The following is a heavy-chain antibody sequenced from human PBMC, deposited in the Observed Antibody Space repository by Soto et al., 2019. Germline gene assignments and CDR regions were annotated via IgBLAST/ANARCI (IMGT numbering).Heavy chain of an antibody. V-gene: IGHV1-46*01. D-gene: IGHD6-19*01. J-gene: IGHJ2*01. CDR2: INPSGGST. CDR3: ARASIAVAGSWYFDL. CDR1: GYTFTSYY. Sequence: ASVKVSCKASGYTFTSYYMHWVQQAPGQGLEWMGIINPSGGSTSYAQKFQGRVTMTRDTSTSTVYMELSSLRSEDTAVYYCARASIAVAGSWYFDLWGRGTLVTVSS.